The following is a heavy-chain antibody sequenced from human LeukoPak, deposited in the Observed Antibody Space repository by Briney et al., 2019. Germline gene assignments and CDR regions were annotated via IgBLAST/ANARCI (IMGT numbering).Heavy chain of an antibody. J-gene: IGHJ4*02. CDR1: GFNFSAYY. D-gene: IGHD4-23*01. CDR3: ASGGDYVGIVATFRY. CDR2: ISNRGIII. Sequence: PGGSLRLSCAASGFNFSAYYMSWIRQAPGKGLEWVSYISNRGIIINYADSVKGRFTISRDNAKSSLYLQMNNLRAEDTALYYCASGGDYVGIVATFRYWGQRSLVTLSS. V-gene: IGHV3-11*01.